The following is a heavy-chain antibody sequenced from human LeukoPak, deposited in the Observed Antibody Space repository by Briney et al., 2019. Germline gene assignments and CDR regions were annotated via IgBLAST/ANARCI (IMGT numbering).Heavy chain of an antibody. CDR3: ARGRYSSSSGSSYFDY. J-gene: IGHJ4*02. D-gene: IGHD6-6*01. CDR1: GGSFSGYY. CDR2: INHSGST. Sequence: SETLSLTCAVYGGSFSGYYWSWIRQPPGKGLEWIGEINHSGSTNYNPSLKSRVTISVDTSKNQFSLKLSSVTAADTAVYCARGRYSSSSGSSYFDYWGQGTLVTVSS. V-gene: IGHV4-34*01.